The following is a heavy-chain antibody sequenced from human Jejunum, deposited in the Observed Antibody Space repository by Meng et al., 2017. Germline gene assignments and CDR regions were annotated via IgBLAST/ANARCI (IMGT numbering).Heavy chain of an antibody. V-gene: IGHV2-5*01. J-gene: IGHJ4*02. CDR3: AHRTTVTHVDY. CDR2: IYWNDDK. D-gene: IGHD4-17*01. CDR1: GFSVSTSGVV. Sequence: PLKESCPTLVEPTHALTLTCTVSGFSVSTSGVVVGWVRQPPGKALEWLAFIYWNDDKRYSPSLKSRLTITKDTSKNQVVLTMTNMDPVDTATYYCAHRTTVTHVDYWGQGTLVTVSS.